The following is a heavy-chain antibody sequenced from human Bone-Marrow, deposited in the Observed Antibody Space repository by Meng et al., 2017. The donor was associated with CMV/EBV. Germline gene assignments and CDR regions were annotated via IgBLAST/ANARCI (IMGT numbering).Heavy chain of an antibody. D-gene: IGHD6-13*01. Sequence: GGSLRLSWAASGFTFSSYAMSWVRQAPGKALEWVSSISSSSSYIYYADSVKGRFTISRDNSKNTLYLQMNSLRAEDTAVYYRARDLSVGIGIWYKPEGMDVWGQGTTVTVSS. CDR3: ARDLSVGIGIWYKPEGMDV. V-gene: IGHV3-21*04. CDR2: ISSSSSYI. J-gene: IGHJ6*02. CDR1: GFTFSSYA.